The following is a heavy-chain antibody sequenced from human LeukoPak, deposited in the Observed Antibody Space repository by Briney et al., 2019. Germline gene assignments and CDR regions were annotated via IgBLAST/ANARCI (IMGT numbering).Heavy chain of an antibody. CDR2: IRKKASGGTT. CDR1: GFTFGNYR. Sequence: GSLRLSCTASGFTFGNYRMSWVRQAPGKGLEWVGFIRKKASGGTTEYAASVRGRFSISRDDSKSIAYLQMNSLKIEDTAVYYCTRDDSPDDYWGQGTLVTVSS. CDR3: TRDDSPDDY. J-gene: IGHJ4*02. V-gene: IGHV3-49*04. D-gene: IGHD1-14*01.